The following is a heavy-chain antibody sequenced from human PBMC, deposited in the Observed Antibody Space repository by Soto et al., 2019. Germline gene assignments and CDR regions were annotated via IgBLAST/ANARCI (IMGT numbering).Heavy chain of an antibody. CDR1: GGSISSYY. CDR2: IYYSGST. Sequence: PSETLSLTCTVSGGSISSYYWSWIRQPPGKGLEWIGYIYYSGSTNYNPSLKSRVTISVDTSKNQFSLKLSSVTAADTAVYYCARHGLLVDYDFWSGSKYYFDYWGQGTLVTVSS. CDR3: ARHGLLVDYDFWSGSKYYFDY. D-gene: IGHD3-3*01. J-gene: IGHJ4*02. V-gene: IGHV4-59*08.